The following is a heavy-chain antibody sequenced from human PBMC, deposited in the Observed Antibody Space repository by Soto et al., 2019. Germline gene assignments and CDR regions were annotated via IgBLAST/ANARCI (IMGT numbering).Heavy chain of an antibody. CDR1: GTSISSYY. Sequence: SETLSLTCTVSGTSISSYYWSWIRQPPGKGLEWIANIHHSGTTNYNPSLASRVTLSVDTSKNQFSLKMTSVTAADRAMYFCAGYNSYAIDYWGRGTLVTVSS. CDR3: AGYNSYAIDY. D-gene: IGHD2-8*01. V-gene: IGHV4-59*01. J-gene: IGHJ4*02. CDR2: IHHSGTT.